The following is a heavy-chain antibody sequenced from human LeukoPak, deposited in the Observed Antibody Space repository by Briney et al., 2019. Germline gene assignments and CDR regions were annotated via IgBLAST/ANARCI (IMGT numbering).Heavy chain of an antibody. Sequence: PSETLSLTCAVYGGSFSGYYWSWIRQPPGKGLEWIGEINHSGSTNYNPSLKSRVTISVDTSKNQFSLKLSSVTAADTAVYYCARHYRSITMVRGASFGYWGQGTLVTVSS. D-gene: IGHD3-10*01. J-gene: IGHJ4*02. CDR1: GGSFSGYY. CDR3: ARHYRSITMVRGASFGY. CDR2: INHSGST. V-gene: IGHV4-34*01.